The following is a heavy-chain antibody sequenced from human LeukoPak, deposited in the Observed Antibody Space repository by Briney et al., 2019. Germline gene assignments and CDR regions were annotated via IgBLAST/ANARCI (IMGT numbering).Heavy chain of an antibody. Sequence: PSETLSLTXTVSGGSISSYYWSWIRQPPGKGLEWIGYIYYSGSTNYNPSLKSRVTISVDTSKNQFSLKLSSVTAADTAVYYCARASLGIYYYYMDVWGKGTTVTVSS. V-gene: IGHV4-59*01. CDR1: GGSISSYY. J-gene: IGHJ6*03. CDR2: IYYSGST. CDR3: ARASLGIYYYYMDV.